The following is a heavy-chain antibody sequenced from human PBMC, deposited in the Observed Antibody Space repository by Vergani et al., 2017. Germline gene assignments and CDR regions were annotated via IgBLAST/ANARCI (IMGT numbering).Heavy chain of an antibody. CDR3: AKEGGGYCSGGTCYPEY. J-gene: IGHJ4*02. Sequence: VQLLESGGGLVQPGGSLRLSCAASGFTFSTYAMTWVRQAPGKGLEWVAGIWHDGSNEKYVDSVQGRFTISRDNSKNTLYLQMKSLRPEDTAVYYCAKEGGGYCSGGTCYPEYWGQGTLVIVSS. CDR1: GFTFSTYA. CDR2: IWHDGSNE. D-gene: IGHD2-15*01. V-gene: IGHV3-33*03.